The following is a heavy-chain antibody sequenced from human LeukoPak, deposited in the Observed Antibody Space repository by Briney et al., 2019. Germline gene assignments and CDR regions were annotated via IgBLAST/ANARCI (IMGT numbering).Heavy chain of an antibody. CDR2: ISGSGSII. V-gene: IGHV3-11*01. D-gene: IGHD4-23*01. J-gene: IGHJ4*02. CDR3: ARGLGGGNSVYFDY. Sequence: GGSLRLSCAASGFTSSDYYMSWIRQAPGKGLEWVSYISGSGSIIYYADSVRGRFTISRDNAKNSLYLQMNSLRAEDTAVYYCARGLGGGNSVYFDYWGQGTLVTVSS. CDR1: GFTSSDYY.